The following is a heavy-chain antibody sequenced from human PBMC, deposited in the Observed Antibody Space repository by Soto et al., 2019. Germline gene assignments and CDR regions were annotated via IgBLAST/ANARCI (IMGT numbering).Heavy chain of an antibody. CDR2: IYYSGST. CDR3: ARGGYCSGGSCRNFDY. Sequence: SETLSLTCTVSGGSISSGGYYWSWIRQHPGKGLEWIGYIYYSGSTYYNPSLKSRVTISVDTSKNQFSLKLSSVTAADTAVYYCARGGYCSGGSCRNFDYWGPGTLVTVSS. V-gene: IGHV4-31*03. J-gene: IGHJ4*02. D-gene: IGHD2-15*01. CDR1: GGSISSGGYY.